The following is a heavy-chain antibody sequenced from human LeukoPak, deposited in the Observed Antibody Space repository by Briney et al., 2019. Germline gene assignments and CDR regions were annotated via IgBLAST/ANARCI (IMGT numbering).Heavy chain of an antibody. D-gene: IGHD2-2*01. V-gene: IGHV3-9*01. CDR2: IRWNSDSI. CDR3: VKDLGVTTAAIGY. CDR1: GFTFSDYA. Sequence: GRSLRLSCTASGFTFSDYAMHWVRQAPGKGLERVSGIRWNSDSIGYGDSVRGRFTISRDNAKNSLHLQMNSLRVEDTALYYCVKDLGVTTAAIGYWGQGTLVTVSS. J-gene: IGHJ4*02.